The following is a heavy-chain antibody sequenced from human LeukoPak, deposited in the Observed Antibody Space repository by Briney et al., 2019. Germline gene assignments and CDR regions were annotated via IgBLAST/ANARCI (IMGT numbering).Heavy chain of an antibody. CDR3: ARRPAYCSGGSCYYFDY. V-gene: IGHV4-39*01. J-gene: IGHJ4*02. D-gene: IGHD2-15*01. Sequence: PSETLSLTCTVSGGSISSSSYYWGWIRQPPGKGLEWIGSIYYSGSTYYHPSLKSRVTISVDTSKNQFSLKLSSVTAADTAVYYCARRPAYCSGGSCYYFDYWGQGTLVTVSS. CDR1: GGSISSSSYY. CDR2: IYYSGST.